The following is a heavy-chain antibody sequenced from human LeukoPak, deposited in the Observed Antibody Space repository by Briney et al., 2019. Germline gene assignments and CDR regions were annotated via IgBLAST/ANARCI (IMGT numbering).Heavy chain of an antibody. CDR3: ANGVTTPGRDY. J-gene: IGHJ4*02. CDR2: ISGSGGST. V-gene: IGHV3-23*01. CDR1: GFTFSRYA. D-gene: IGHD4-11*01. Sequence: GGSLRLSCAASGFTFSRYAMRWGREAPGKGVEWVSAISGSGGSTYYADSVKGRFTISRDNSKNTLYLQMNSLRAEDTAVYYCANGVTTPGRDYWGQGTLVTVSS.